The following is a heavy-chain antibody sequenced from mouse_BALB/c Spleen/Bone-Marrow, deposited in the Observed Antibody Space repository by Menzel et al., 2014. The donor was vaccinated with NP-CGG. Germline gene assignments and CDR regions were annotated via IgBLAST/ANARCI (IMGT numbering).Heavy chain of an antibody. CDR3: AREGDSAFAY. J-gene: IGHJ3*01. CDR2: INYSGFT. V-gene: IGHV3-2*02. Sequence: EAQLQESGPGLVKPSQSLSLTCTVTGCSITSDYAWNWIRQFPGDKLEWMGYINYSGFTTYNPSLKSRISITRDTSKNQFFLQLNSVTTEDTATYYCAREGDSAFAYWGQGTLVTVSA. CDR1: GCSITSDYA. D-gene: IGHD2-13*01.